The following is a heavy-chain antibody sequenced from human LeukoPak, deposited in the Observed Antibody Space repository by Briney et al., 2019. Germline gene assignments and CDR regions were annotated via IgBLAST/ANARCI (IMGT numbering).Heavy chain of an antibody. CDR2: INSDGSST. D-gene: IGHD6-19*01. J-gene: IGHJ4*02. Sequence: GGSLRLSCAASGFTFSSYWMHWVRQAPGKGLVWVSRINSDGSSTSYADSVKGRFTISRDNAKNSLYLQMNSLRAEDTAVYYCQITVAGTSIIDYWGQGTLVTVSS. V-gene: IGHV3-74*01. CDR1: GFTFSSYW. CDR3: QITVAGTSIIDY.